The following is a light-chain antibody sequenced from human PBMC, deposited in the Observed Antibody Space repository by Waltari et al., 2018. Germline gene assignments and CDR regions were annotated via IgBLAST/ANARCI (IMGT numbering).Light chain of an antibody. V-gene: IGKV2-30*02. CDR2: KVS. CDR3: MQGTHWPYT. Sequence: DVVMTQSPLSLPVTLGQPASISCMSSQSLVHSDGTTSLMWFHQRPGQSPSRLIYKVSYRESGVPDRFSGSGSDTYFTLKISRVEADDVGVYYCMQGTHWPYTFGQGTRLDIK. CDR1: QSLVHSDGTTS. J-gene: IGKJ2*01.